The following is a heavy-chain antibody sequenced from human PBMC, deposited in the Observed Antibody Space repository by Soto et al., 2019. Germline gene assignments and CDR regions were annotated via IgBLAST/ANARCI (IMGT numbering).Heavy chain of an antibody. CDR3: ARVTEGNYDILTGYYGDYFDY. CDR1: GGTFISYA. V-gene: IGHV1-69*13. CDR2: IIPIFGTA. D-gene: IGHD3-9*01. J-gene: IGHJ4*02. Sequence: SVKVSCKASGGTFISYAISWVRQAPGQGLEWMGGIIPIFGTANYAQKFQGRVTITADESTSTAYMELRSLRSDDTAVYYCARVTEGNYDILTGYYGDYFDYWGQGTLVTVSS.